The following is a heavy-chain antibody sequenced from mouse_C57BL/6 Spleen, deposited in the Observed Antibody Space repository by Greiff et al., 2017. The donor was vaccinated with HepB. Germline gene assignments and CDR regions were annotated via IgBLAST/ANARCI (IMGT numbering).Heavy chain of an antibody. V-gene: IGHV1-7*01. CDR2: INPSSGYT. D-gene: IGHD2-4*01. CDR1: GYTFTSYW. Sequence: QVQLQQSGAELAKPGASVTLSCKASGYTFTSYWMPWVKQRPGQGLEWIGYINPSSGYTKYNQKLKDKATLTAAKSSSTAYMQLSSLTYEDSAVYNCARGGRLQLPNYNARDYWVKGPSATASS. CDR3: ARGGRLQLPNYNARDY. J-gene: IGHJ4*01.